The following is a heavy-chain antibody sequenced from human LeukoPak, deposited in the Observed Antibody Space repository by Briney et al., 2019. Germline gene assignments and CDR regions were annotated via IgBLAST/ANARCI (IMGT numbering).Heavy chain of an antibody. J-gene: IGHJ4*02. Sequence: HPGGSLRLSCAASGITFSDFAMSWVRQAPGKGLESVSVISGRGGSTYYADSVKGRFTISRDNSKNTLYLQMNSLKTEDTAVYYCARASTYSDFDYWGQGTLVTVSS. CDR3: ARASTYSDFDY. V-gene: IGHV3-23*01. CDR2: ISGRGGST. D-gene: IGHD2-15*01. CDR1: GITFSDFA.